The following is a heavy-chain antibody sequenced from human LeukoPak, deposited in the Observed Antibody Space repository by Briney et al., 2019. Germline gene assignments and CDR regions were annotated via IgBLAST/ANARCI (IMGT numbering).Heavy chain of an antibody. Sequence: GGSLRLSCAASGFTFSSYAMSWVRQAPGKGLEWVSAISGSGGSTYYADSVKGRFTISRDNSKNTLYLQMNSLRAEDTAVYYCAKDVSPSIEYSSSPLGSWGQGTLVTVSS. CDR3: AKDVSPSIEYSSSPLGS. J-gene: IGHJ4*02. V-gene: IGHV3-23*01. CDR1: GFTFSSYA. D-gene: IGHD6-6*01. CDR2: ISGSGGST.